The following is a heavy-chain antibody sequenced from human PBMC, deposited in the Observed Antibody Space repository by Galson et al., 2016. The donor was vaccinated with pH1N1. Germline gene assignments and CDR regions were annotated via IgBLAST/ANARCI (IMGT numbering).Heavy chain of an antibody. CDR1: GYSLTNYW. CDR3: PSTRPEFRYLEGQKPHSFDY. D-gene: IGHD3-3*01. V-gene: IGHV5-51*01. Sequence: QSGAEVKKHGESLKISCEGFGYSLTNYWIVWVRQMPGKGLEWMGIIYLSDSHTTYSQSFQGQVTISADKSISTAYLERGSPKASDTPTYYCPSTRPEFRYLEGQKPHSFDYWGQGTLVTVSS. CDR2: IYLSDSHT. J-gene: IGHJ4*02.